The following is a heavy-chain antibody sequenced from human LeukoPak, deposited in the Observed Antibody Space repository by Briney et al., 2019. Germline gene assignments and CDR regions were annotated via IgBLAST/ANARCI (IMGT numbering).Heavy chain of an antibody. V-gene: IGHV1-69*05. CDR3: ARNMEWLFPPTPDY. J-gene: IGHJ4*02. Sequence: ASVKVSCKASGGTFSSHAISWVRQAPGQGLEWMGRIIPIFGTANYAQKFQGRVTITTDESTSTAYMELRSLRSDDTAVYYCARNMEWLFPPTPDYWGQGTLVTVSS. CDR2: IIPIFGTA. CDR1: GGTFSSHA. D-gene: IGHD3-3*01.